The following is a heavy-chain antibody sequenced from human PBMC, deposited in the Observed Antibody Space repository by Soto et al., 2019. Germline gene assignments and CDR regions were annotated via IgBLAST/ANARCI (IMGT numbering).Heavy chain of an antibody. CDR2: IYPADSNT. J-gene: IGHJ6*02. Sequence: PXESLKLSCQGSGYTFTSYWIGWVRQMPGKGLEWVAIIYPADSNTRYSPSFRGQVTISADKSISTAYLQWSSLKASDTAIYYCARPFGMEVWSQGTTVTVSS. CDR3: ARPFGMEV. V-gene: IGHV5-51*01. CDR1: GYTFTSYW.